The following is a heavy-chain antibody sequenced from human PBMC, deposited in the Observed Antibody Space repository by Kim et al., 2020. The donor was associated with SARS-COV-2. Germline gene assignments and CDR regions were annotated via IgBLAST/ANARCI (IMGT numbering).Heavy chain of an antibody. CDR1: GFTFDDYT. J-gene: IGHJ3*02. V-gene: IGHV3-43*01. CDR2: ISWDGGST. CDR3: AKGRNTAVVTPGAFDI. D-gene: IGHD2-21*02. Sequence: GGSLRLSCAASGFTFDDYTMHWVRQAPGKGLEWVSLISWDGGSTYYADSVKGRFTISRDNSKNSLYLQMNSLRTEDTALYYCAKGRNTAVVTPGAFDIWGQGTMVTVSS.